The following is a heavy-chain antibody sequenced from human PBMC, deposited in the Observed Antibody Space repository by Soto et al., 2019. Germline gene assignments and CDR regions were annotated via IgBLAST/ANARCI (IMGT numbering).Heavy chain of an antibody. V-gene: IGHV3-11*01. D-gene: IGHD1-26*01. CDR1: GFTFSDYY. J-gene: IGHJ4*02. Sequence: GGSLRLSCAASGFTFSDYYMSWIRQAPGKGLEWVSFIXSXGXXXYXXXSVKGRFTISRDNSKNTLYLQMNSLRAEDTAVYYCAKDRGGRDFDYWGQGIVVTVSS. CDR2: IXSXGXXX. CDR3: AKDRGGRDFDY.